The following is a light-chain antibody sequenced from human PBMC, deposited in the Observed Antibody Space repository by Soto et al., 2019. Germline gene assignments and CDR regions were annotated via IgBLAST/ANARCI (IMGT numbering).Light chain of an antibody. Sequence: EIVLTQSPGTLSLSPGERATLSCRASQSVSSSYLAWYQQKPGQAPRLLIYGASSRATGIPDWFSGSGSGTEVTLTISRLEPEDFAVYYCQQYGSSPPYTFGQGTKLEIK. J-gene: IGKJ2*01. CDR2: GAS. CDR1: QSVSSSY. V-gene: IGKV3-20*01. CDR3: QQYGSSPPYT.